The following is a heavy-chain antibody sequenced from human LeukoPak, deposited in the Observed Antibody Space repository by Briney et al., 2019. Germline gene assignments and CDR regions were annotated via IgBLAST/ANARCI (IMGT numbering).Heavy chain of an antibody. V-gene: IGHV3-74*01. CDR2: INGDGSTI. D-gene: IGHD2-21*01. J-gene: IGHJ4*02. CDR1: GFTLSNYW. Sequence: GGSLRLSCAASGFTLSNYWMRWVRQAPGKGLVWVSRINGDGSTITYGDSVRGRFTISRDSARNTLYLQMNSLRAEDTAVYYCARVTVSSSEVIFDYWGQGSLVTVSS. CDR3: ARVTVSSSEVIFDY.